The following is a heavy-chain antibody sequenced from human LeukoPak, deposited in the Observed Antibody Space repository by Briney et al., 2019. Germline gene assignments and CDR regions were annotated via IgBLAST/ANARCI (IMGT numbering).Heavy chain of an antibody. Sequence: GGSLRLSCAASGFTFSSYAMSWVRQAPGKGLEWVSAISGSGGSTYHADSVKGRFTISRDNSKNTLYLQMNSLRAEDTAVYYCAGTTVTTPGYCYYGMDGWGQGTTVSVSS. J-gene: IGHJ6*02. D-gene: IGHD4-17*01. CDR3: AGTTVTTPGYCYYGMDG. V-gene: IGHV3-23*01. CDR1: GFTFSSYA. CDR2: ISGSGGST.